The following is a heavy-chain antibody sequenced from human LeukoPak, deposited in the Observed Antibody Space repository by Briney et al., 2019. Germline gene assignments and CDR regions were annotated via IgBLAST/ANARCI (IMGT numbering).Heavy chain of an antibody. Sequence: SETLSLTCTVSGGSISGFYWNWIRQPPGKGLKWIGYVYYSGNTNYNPSLKSRVTVSLDTSKNQFSLKLRSVTAADTAVYYCARDTRDAFDIWGQGTMVTVSS. J-gene: IGHJ3*02. CDR2: VYYSGNT. CDR1: GGSISGFY. CDR3: ARDTRDAFDI. V-gene: IGHV4-59*01.